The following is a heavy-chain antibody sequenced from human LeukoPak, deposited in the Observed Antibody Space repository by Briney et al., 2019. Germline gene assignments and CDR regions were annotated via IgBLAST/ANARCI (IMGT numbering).Heavy chain of an antibody. Sequence: PSETLSLTCADYGASFSGYYWSWIRQPPGKGLEWIGEINHSGSTNYNPSLKSRVTISVDTSKNQFSLKLSSVTAADTAVYYCARVSLSSSWPFDYWGQGTLVTVSS. CDR3: ARVSLSSSWPFDY. CDR1: GASFSGYY. J-gene: IGHJ4*02. D-gene: IGHD6-13*01. V-gene: IGHV4-34*01. CDR2: INHSGST.